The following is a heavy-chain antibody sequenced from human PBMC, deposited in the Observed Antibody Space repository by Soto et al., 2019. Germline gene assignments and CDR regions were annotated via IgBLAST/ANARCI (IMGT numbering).Heavy chain of an antibody. D-gene: IGHD6-13*01. J-gene: IGHJ4*02. CDR3: ARHRDSSSWALVY. Sequence: QVQLQESGPGLVKPSETLSLTCTVSGGSISSYYWSWIRQPPGKGLEWIGYIYYSGSTNYNPSLKSRGTISVDTSKKQFSLKLSSVTAADTAVYYCARHRDSSSWALVYWGQGTLVTVSS. CDR2: IYYSGST. CDR1: GGSISSYY. V-gene: IGHV4-59*08.